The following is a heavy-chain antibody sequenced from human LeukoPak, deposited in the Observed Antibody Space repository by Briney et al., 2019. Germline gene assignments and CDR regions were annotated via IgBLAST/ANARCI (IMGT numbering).Heavy chain of an antibody. J-gene: IGHJ4*02. D-gene: IGHD6-19*01. Sequence: PSETLSLTRTVSGGSISSYYWSWIRQPPGKGLEWIGYIYYSGSTNYNPSLKSRVTISVDTSKNQFSLKLSSVTAADTAIYYCARLTRGSGWTYYFDYWGQGILVTVSS. CDR1: GGSISSYY. CDR3: ARLTRGSGWTYYFDY. CDR2: IYYSGST. V-gene: IGHV4-59*01.